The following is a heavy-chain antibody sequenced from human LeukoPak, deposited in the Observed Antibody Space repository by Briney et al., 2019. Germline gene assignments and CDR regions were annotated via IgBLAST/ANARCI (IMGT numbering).Heavy chain of an antibody. V-gene: IGHV1-2*02. CDR3: ARDSGSIDY. J-gene: IGHJ4*02. Sequence: ASVKVSCKASGYTFSDYYMHWVRQAPGQGLEWMGWINPNSGGTNYAQKFQGRVTMTRDTSISTAYMELSRLRSDDTAVYYCARDSGSIDYWGQGTLVTVSS. CDR2: INPNSGGT. CDR1: GYTFSDYY. D-gene: IGHD1-14*01.